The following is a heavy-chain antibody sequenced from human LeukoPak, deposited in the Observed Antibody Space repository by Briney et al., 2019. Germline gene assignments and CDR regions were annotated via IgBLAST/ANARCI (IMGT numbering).Heavy chain of an antibody. CDR3: AREGSSSSSRAPHNNWFDP. CDR1: GYTFTGYY. CDR2: INPNSGGT. D-gene: IGHD6-6*01. Sequence: ASVKVSCKASGYTFTGYYMHWVRQAPGQGLEWMGWINPNSGGTNYAQKFQGWVTMTRDTSISTAYMELSRLRSDDTAVYYCAREGSSSSSRAPHNNWFDPWGQGTLVTVSS. J-gene: IGHJ5*02. V-gene: IGHV1-2*04.